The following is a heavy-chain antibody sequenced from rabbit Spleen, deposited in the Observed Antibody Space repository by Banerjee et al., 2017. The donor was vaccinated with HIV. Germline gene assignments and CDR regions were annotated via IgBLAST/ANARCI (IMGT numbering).Heavy chain of an antibody. CDR1: GFSFSNKV. J-gene: IGHJ6*01. CDR2: IYPTTDTT. V-gene: IGHV1S7*01. CDR3: AREDVGGSIIL. D-gene: IGHD1-1*01. Sequence: QVVESGGGLVKPEGSLKLSCTASGFSFSNKVVMCWVRQAPGKGLEWIGIIYPTTDTTYYASWVNGRFTISSDNAQKTVDLQMNSLTAADTATYFCAREDVGGSIILWGQGTLVTVS.